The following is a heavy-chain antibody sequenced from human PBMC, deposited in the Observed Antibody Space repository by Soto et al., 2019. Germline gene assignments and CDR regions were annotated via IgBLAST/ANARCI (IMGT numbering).Heavy chain of an antibody. CDR3: ARAGVVAARPGLSSGSRWFDP. D-gene: IGHD6-6*01. Sequence: GASVKVSCKASGGTFSSYAISWVRQAPGQGLEWMGGIIPIFGTANYAQKFQGRVTITADKSTSTAYMELSSLRSEDTAVYYCARAGVVAARPGLSSGSRWFDPWGQGTLVTVSS. CDR2: IIPIFGTA. CDR1: GGTFSSYA. V-gene: IGHV1-69*06. J-gene: IGHJ5*02.